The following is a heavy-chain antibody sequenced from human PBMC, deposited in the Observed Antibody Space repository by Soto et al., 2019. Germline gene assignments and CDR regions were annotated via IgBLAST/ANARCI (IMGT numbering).Heavy chain of an antibody. CDR1: GYSFTSYW. D-gene: IGHD3-10*01. CDR3: ARFPLYSYGSGSLPTESNTQFTNGMDV. J-gene: IGHJ6*02. CDR2: IYPSDSYT. V-gene: IGHV5-10-1*01. Sequence: GESLKISCKGSGYSFTSYWICWVRQMPGKGLEWMGRIYPSDSYTNYSPSFQGQVTISADKSISTAYLQWSSLKASDTAMYYCARFPLYSYGSGSLPTESNTQFTNGMDVWGQGTTVTVSS.